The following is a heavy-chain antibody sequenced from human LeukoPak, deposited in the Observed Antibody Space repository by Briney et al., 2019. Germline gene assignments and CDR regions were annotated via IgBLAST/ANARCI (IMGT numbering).Heavy chain of an antibody. CDR1: GGSISSYY. J-gene: IGHJ4*02. CDR2: IYTSGST. D-gene: IGHD4-11*01. V-gene: IGHV4-4*07. Sequence: ASETLSLTCTVSGGSISSYYWSWIRQPAGKGLEWIGRIYTSGSTNYNPSLKSRVTMSVDTSKNQFSLKLSSVTAADTAVYYCARERKLQQRQNPPPGRFDYWGQGTLVTVSS. CDR3: ARERKLQQRQNPPPGRFDY.